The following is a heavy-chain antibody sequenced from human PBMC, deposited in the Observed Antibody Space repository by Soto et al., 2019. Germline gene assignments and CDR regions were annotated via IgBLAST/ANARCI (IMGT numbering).Heavy chain of an antibody. CDR1: GFSFSTYG. V-gene: IGHV3-33*01. CDR2: IWYDGSKK. CDR3: ARDLGPSYHDIVTGYEPFDY. J-gene: IGHJ4*02. D-gene: IGHD3-9*01. Sequence: GGSLRLSCGTSGFSFSTYGMHWVRQAPGKGLEWVATIWYDGSKKYYADSVKGRFNITRDSSKNTVYLQMDCLRAEDTAIYYCARDLGPSYHDIVTGYEPFDYWGQGTLVTVSS.